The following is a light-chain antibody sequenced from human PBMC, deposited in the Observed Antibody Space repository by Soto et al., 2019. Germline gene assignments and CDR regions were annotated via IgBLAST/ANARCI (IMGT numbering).Light chain of an antibody. CDR3: QQRRNWPLT. CDR2: GGS. Sequence: IVLPQSPSTLSLSPGQRATLSCRASPSVSSSYLAWYPQKPGRAPRRLIYGGSRRATGLADRFSGSGSGTGFTGDGSSLEREDCEVDYCQQRRNWPLTFGGGTKVE. J-gene: IGKJ4*01. CDR1: PSVSSSY. V-gene: IGKV3D-20*02.